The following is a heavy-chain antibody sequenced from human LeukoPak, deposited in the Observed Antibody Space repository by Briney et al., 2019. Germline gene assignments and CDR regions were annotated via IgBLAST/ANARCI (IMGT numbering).Heavy chain of an antibody. CDR1: GYSFTSYW. CDR3: ARTAPSRDWLFKDAFDI. CDR2: IYPGDSDT. V-gene: IGHV5-51*01. Sequence: GESLKISCKGSGYSFTSYWIGWVRQMPGKGLEWMGIIYPGDSDTRYSPSFQGQVTISADKSISTAYLQWSSLKASDTAMYYCARTAPSRDWLFKDAFDIWGQGTMVTVSS. D-gene: IGHD3-9*01. J-gene: IGHJ3*02.